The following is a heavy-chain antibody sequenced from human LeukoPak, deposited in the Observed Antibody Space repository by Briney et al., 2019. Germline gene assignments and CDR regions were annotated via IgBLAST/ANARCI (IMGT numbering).Heavy chain of an antibody. V-gene: IGHV4-39*01. CDR3: ARHVSPTYYFDY. D-gene: IGHD5/OR15-5a*01. Sequence: ASETLSLTCTVSGVSISSSPYYWGWIRQPPGKGLEWFGSIYYSGSTYYNPSLKSRVTISVDTSKNHFSLKLSSVTAADTAVYFCARHVSPTYYFDYWGQGTLVSVSS. CDR2: IYYSGST. CDR1: GVSISSSPYY. J-gene: IGHJ4*02.